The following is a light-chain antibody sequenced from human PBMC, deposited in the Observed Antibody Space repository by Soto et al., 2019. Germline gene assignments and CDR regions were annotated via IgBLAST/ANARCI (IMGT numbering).Light chain of an antibody. CDR2: DAS. CDR3: QQSYSIPWT. CDR1: QSVSSY. Sequence: EIVMTQSPATLSLSPVERATLSCRASQSVSSYLAWYQQKPGQAPRLLIYDASNRATGIPARFSGSGSGTDFTLTISSLQPEDFATYYCQQSYSIPWTFGQGTKVDIK. J-gene: IGKJ1*01. V-gene: IGKV3-11*01.